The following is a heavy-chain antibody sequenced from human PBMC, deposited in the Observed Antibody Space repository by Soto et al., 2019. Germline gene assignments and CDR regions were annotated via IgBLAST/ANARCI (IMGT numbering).Heavy chain of an antibody. D-gene: IGHD3-3*01. CDR1: GFVVTDYD. CDR2: VFIGGDR. V-gene: IGHV3-53*01. CDR3: ARGPLWSGPLPIDAFDL. J-gene: IGHJ3*01. Sequence: GGSLRLSCAASGFVVTDYDMRWVRQARGKGLERVAVVFIGGDRHYGESLKWRFTISRDNSKNTLYLQMNSLRAEDTAVYSSARGPLWSGPLPIDAFDLLDQGTMVTVSS.